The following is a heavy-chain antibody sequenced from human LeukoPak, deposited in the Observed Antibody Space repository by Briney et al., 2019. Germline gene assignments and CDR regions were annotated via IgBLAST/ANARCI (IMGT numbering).Heavy chain of an antibody. Sequence: GGSLRLSCAASGFTFSNYAMSWVRQAPGKGLDWVSAILGSGGSTYYADSVKGRFTVSRDNSKSTLYLQMNSLRAEDTALYYCAKWGDYDVLTGYYVPDYWGQGTLVTVSS. V-gene: IGHV3-23*01. D-gene: IGHD3-9*01. CDR3: AKWGDYDVLTGYYVPDY. J-gene: IGHJ4*02. CDR2: ILGSGGST. CDR1: GFTFSNYA.